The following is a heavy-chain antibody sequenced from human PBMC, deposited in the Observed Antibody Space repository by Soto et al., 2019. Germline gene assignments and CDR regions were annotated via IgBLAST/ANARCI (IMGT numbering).Heavy chain of an antibody. CDR3: ARWRWLRSSIDY. CDR2: INHSGST. Sequence: QVQLQQWGAGLLKPSETLSLTCAVYGGSFSGYHWSWIRQSPGKGLEWIGEINHSGSTNYNPSLKSRVTISVDTSKNQFSLKLSSVTAADTAVYYCARWRWLRSSIDYWGQGTLVTVSS. CDR1: GGSFSGYH. D-gene: IGHD5-12*01. J-gene: IGHJ4*02. V-gene: IGHV4-34*01.